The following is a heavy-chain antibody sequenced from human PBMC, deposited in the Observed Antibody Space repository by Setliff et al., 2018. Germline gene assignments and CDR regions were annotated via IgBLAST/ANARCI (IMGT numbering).Heavy chain of an antibody. CDR1: GYSLTHFA. D-gene: IGHD5-12*01. CDR2: ITSGYGAK. CDR3: ARGPGGYGDSLDY. Sequence: ASVKVSCKASGYSLTHFALHWVRQAPRRRLEWMGWITSGYGAKKYSQDLQGRGTSTRDTGASTVYMELTNLTSDDTAVYYCARGPGGYGDSLDYWGPGTLVTVSS. V-gene: IGHV1-3*01. J-gene: IGHJ4*02.